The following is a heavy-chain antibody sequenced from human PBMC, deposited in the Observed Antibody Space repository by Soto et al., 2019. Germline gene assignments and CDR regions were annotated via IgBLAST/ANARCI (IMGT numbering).Heavy chain of an antibody. CDR1: GGSISSGGYY. V-gene: IGHV4-31*03. CDR2: IYYSGST. CDR3: ARASDYYGSGSYYNLIDY. J-gene: IGHJ4*02. Sequence: PSETLSLTCTVSGGSISSGGYYWSWIRQHPGKGLEWIGYIYYSGSTYYNPSLKSRVTISVDTSKNQFSLKLSSVTAADTAVYYCARASDYYGSGSYYNLIDYWGQGTLVTVSS. D-gene: IGHD3-10*01.